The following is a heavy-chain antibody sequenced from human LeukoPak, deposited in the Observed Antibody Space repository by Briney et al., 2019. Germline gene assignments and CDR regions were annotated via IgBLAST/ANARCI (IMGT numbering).Heavy chain of an antibody. Sequence: ASVKVSCKASGYTFTAYYMHWVRQAPGQGLERMGWISPNSGATNYAQKFQGRATMTRDTSISTAYMELSGLRSDDTAVYYCARDESGGLNYWGQGTLVTVSS. V-gene: IGHV1-2*02. CDR2: ISPNSGAT. CDR3: ARDESGGLNY. CDR1: GYTFTAYY. D-gene: IGHD2-15*01. J-gene: IGHJ4*02.